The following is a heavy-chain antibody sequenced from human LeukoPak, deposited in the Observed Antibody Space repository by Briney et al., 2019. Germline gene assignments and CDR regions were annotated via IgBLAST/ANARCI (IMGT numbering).Heavy chain of an antibody. D-gene: IGHD2-2*01. J-gene: IGHJ4*02. CDR2: IYYSGST. Sequence: PSETLSLTCTVSGGSIGSYYWSWIRQPPGKGLEWIGYIYYSGSTNYNPSLKSRVTISLDTSKNQFSLKLSSVTAADTAVYYCARGAYCSTTSCYYFDYWGQGTLVTVSS. CDR1: GGSIGSYY. CDR3: ARGAYCSTTSCYYFDY. V-gene: IGHV4-59*01.